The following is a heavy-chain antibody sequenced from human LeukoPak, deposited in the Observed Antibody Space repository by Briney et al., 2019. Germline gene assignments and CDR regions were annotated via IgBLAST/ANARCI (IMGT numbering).Heavy chain of an antibody. CDR2: ISWNSGSI. CDR3: AKARKSAASAFDI. V-gene: IGHV3-9*01. Sequence: PGGSLRLSCAASGFTFDDYAMHWVRQAPGKGLEWVSGISWNSGSIGYADSVKGRFTISRDNAKNSLYLQMNSLRAEDTALYYCAKARKSAASAFDIWGQGTMVTVSS. D-gene: IGHD6-25*01. CDR1: GFTFDDYA. J-gene: IGHJ3*02.